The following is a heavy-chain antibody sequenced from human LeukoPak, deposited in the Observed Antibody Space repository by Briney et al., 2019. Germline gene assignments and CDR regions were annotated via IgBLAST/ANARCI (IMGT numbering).Heavy chain of an antibody. Sequence: GGSLRLSCAASGFTFRSYDMHWVRQASGKGLEWVAFIRYDGSNKYYADSVKGRFTISRDNSKNTLYLQMNSLRAEDTAVYYCARRTTMVRRTDYFDSWGQGTLITVSS. V-gene: IGHV3-30*02. CDR2: IRYDGSNK. J-gene: IGHJ4*02. CDR3: ARRTTMVRRTDYFDS. CDR1: GFTFRSYD. D-gene: IGHD3-10*01.